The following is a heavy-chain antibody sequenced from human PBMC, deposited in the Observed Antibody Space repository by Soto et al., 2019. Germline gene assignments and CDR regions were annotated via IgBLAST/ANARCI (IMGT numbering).Heavy chain of an antibody. CDR2: INPSGGST. CDR1: GYTFTSYY. V-gene: IGHV1-46*01. J-gene: IGHJ6*02. D-gene: IGHD1-20*01. Sequence: ASVKVSCKASGYTFTSYYMHWVRQAPGQGLEWMGIINPSGGSTSYAQKFQGRVTMTRDTSTSTVYMELSSLRSEDTAVCYCAREPPTANWNGLYYGMDVWGQGTTVTVSS. CDR3: AREPPTANWNGLYYGMDV.